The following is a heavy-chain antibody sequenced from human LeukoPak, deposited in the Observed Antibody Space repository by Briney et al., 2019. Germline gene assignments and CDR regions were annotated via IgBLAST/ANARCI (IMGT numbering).Heavy chain of an antibody. CDR2: IESTGSCT. CDR1: GFTFSSYW. D-gene: IGHD4-17*01. Sequence: GGSLRLSCAASGFTFSSYWMHWVRQAQGKGLVWVSRIESTGSCTGYADSVKGRFTISRDNAKNTLYLQMNSLRAEDTALYYCARGGDYPFDSWGQGTLVTVSS. V-gene: IGHV3-74*01. J-gene: IGHJ4*02. CDR3: ARGGDYPFDS.